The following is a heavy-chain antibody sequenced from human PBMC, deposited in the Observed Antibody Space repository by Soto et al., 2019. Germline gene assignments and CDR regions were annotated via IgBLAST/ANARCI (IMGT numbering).Heavy chain of an antibody. CDR1: GFTFSSYS. D-gene: IGHD5-12*01. V-gene: IGHV3-21*01. CDR2: ISSSSSYI. Sequence: EVQLVESGGGLVKPGGSLRLSCAASGFTFSSYSMNWVRQAPGKGLEWVSSISSSSSYIYYADSVKGRFTISRDNAKNSLYLQMNSLRAEDTAVYYCVRDRSGYESYYYYYYMDVWGKGTTVTVSS. J-gene: IGHJ6*03. CDR3: VRDRSGYESYYYYYYMDV.